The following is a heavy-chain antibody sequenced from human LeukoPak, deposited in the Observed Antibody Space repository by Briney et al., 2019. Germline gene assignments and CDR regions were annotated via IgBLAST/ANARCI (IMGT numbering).Heavy chain of an antibody. V-gene: IGHV3-9*03. CDR1: GFTFTNAW. D-gene: IGHD5-12*01. CDR3: AKGGRATLDAFDI. Sequence: GGSLRLSCAASGFTFTNAWMTWVRQAPGKGLEWVSGISWNSGSIGYADSVKGRFTISRDNAKNSLYLQINSLRAEDMALYYCAKGGRATLDAFDIWGQGTMVTVSS. J-gene: IGHJ3*02. CDR2: ISWNSGSI.